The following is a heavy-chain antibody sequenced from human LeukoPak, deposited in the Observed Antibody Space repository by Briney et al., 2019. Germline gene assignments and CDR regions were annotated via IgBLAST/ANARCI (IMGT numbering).Heavy chain of an antibody. CDR3: ARENGYSYNRGYLDS. CDR2: ISYDGRDQ. V-gene: IGHV3-30*03. Sequence: PGRSLRLSCAASGFTSSYYAMHWVRQAPGRGLEWVAVISYDGRDQKYADSVSGRFIISRDDSNKTLYLQLNSLRPDDTAIYYCARENGYSYNRGYLDSWGQGTLATVSS. D-gene: IGHD5-18*01. CDR1: GFTSSYYA. J-gene: IGHJ4*02.